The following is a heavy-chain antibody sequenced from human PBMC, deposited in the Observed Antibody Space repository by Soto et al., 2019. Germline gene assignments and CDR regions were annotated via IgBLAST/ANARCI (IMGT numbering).Heavy chain of an antibody. V-gene: IGHV4-59*01. CDR2: LYYSGST. CDR1: GGSISSYY. Sequence: QVQLQESGPGLVKPSETLSLTCTVSGGSISSYYWSWIRQPPGKGLEWIGYLYYSGSTNYNPSLKSRVTMSVDKSKNQSSLRLSSVTAADTAVYYCARGIYSSSYLDIWGQGTMVTVSS. J-gene: IGHJ3*02. CDR3: ARGIYSSSYLDI. D-gene: IGHD6-13*01.